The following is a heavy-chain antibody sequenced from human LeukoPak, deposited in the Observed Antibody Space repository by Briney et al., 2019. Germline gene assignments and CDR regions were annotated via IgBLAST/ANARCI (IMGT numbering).Heavy chain of an antibody. D-gene: IGHD1-1*01. J-gene: IGHJ4*02. V-gene: IGHV1-69*13. CDR2: IIPIFGTA. CDR1: GGTFSSYA. CDR3: ARDRGGTGDFDY. Sequence: SVKVSCKASGGTFSSYAISWVRQAPGQGLEWMGGIIPIFGTANYAQKFQGRVTITADESTSTAYMELSSLRSEDTAVYYCARDRGGTGDFDYWGQGTLVTVSS.